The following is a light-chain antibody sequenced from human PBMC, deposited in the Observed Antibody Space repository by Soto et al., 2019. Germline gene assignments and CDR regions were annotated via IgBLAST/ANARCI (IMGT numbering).Light chain of an antibody. CDR3: QQSYSTPQT. CDR1: QSISTY. V-gene: IGKV1-39*01. Sequence: DIHLTHSPSSLSASVVYRVTITCRASQSISTYLNWYQQKPQKAPKLLIYAASSLQSGVPSRFSGSGSGTDFTLTISSLQSEDFATYYCQQSYSTPQTFGQGTKVDIK. J-gene: IGKJ1*01. CDR2: AAS.